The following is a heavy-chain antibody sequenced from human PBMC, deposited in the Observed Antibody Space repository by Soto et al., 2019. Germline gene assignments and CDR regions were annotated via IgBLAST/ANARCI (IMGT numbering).Heavy chain of an antibody. D-gene: IGHD2-2*01. J-gene: IGHJ4*02. Sequence: PSETLSLTCSVSGGSINYNSYHWGWIRQPPGQGLEWIGSIFYTGTTFYNPSLERRVTMSVDTSKNSFSLHLTSVTAADTAVYFCARLVVVAPVANVWGQGTLVTVSS. CDR1: GGSINYNSYH. CDR2: IFYTGTT. CDR3: ARLVVVAPVANV. V-gene: IGHV4-39*02.